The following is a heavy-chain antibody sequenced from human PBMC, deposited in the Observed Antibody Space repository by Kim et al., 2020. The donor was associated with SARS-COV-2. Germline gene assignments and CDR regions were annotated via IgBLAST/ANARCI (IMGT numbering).Heavy chain of an antibody. Sequence: GGSLRLSCAASGFTFDDYAMHWVRQAPGKGLEWVSGISWNSGSIGYADSVKGRFTISRDNAKNSLYLQMNSLRAEDTALYYCALVSSWYRSLDYWGQGTLVTVSS. D-gene: IGHD6-13*01. J-gene: IGHJ4*02. CDR1: GFTFDDYA. CDR2: ISWNSGSI. CDR3: ALVSSWYRSLDY. V-gene: IGHV3-9*01.